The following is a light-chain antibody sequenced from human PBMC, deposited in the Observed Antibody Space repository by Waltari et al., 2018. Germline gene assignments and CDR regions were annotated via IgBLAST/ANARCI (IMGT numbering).Light chain of an antibody. J-gene: IGLJ3*02. V-gene: IGLV2-14*01. Sequence: QSALTQPASVSGSPGQSITISCTGTSSDVGGYNYVSWYQQHPGKAPKLMIYEVSKRPSGVSNRFSGSKSGNTASLTISGLQAEDEADYYCSSYTSSSTPWVFGGGTKLTVL. CDR1: SSDVGGYNY. CDR2: EVS. CDR3: SSYTSSSTPWV.